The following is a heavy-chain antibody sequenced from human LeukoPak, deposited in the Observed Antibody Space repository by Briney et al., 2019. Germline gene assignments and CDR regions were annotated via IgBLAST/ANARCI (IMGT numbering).Heavy chain of an antibody. CDR1: GFTFSSYS. Sequence: PGGSLRLSCAASGFTFSSYSMNWVRQAPGKGLEWVSSISSSSSYIYYADSVKGRFTISRDNAKNSLYLQMNSLRAEDTAIYYCAKGSVLRYFDWLLVFDYWGQGILVTVSS. D-gene: IGHD3-9*01. CDR2: ISSSSSYI. J-gene: IGHJ4*02. V-gene: IGHV3-21*04. CDR3: AKGSVLRYFDWLLVFDY.